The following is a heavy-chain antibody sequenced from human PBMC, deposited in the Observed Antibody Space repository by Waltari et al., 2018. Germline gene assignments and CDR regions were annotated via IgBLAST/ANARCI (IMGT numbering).Heavy chain of an antibody. Sequence: QVQLVESGGGVVQPGGSLRLSCEASGFTFSSYGMHWVRQAQGKGLEGVAFIRYDGSNKYYADSVKGRFTIARDKSKNTLYLQMNSLRAEDTAVYYCAKVAMVHGVITNTDFDYWGQGTLVTVSS. CDR3: AKVAMVHGVITNTDFDY. V-gene: IGHV3-30*02. D-gene: IGHD3-10*01. CDR2: IRYDGSNK. J-gene: IGHJ4*02. CDR1: GFTFSSYG.